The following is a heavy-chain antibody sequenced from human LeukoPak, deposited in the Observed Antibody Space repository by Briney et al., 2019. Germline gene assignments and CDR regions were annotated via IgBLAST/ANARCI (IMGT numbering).Heavy chain of an antibody. Sequence: GGSLRLSCAASGFTFSSYGMSWVRQAPGKGLEWVSAICGSGGSTYYADSVKGRFTISRGNSKNSLYLQMNSLRAEDTAVYYCARDLGQYYDTSDNWFDPWGQGTLVTVSS. J-gene: IGHJ5*02. CDR1: GFTFSSYG. CDR2: ICGSGGST. D-gene: IGHD3-22*01. CDR3: ARDLGQYYDTSDNWFDP. V-gene: IGHV3-23*01.